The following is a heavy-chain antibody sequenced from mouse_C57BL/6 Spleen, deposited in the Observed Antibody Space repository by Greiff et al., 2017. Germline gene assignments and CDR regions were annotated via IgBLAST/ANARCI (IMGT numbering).Heavy chain of an antibody. J-gene: IGHJ4*01. CDR2: IYPGAGDT. Sequence: VQLQQSGPELVKPGASVKISCKASGYAFSSSWMNWVKQRPGKGLEWIGRIYPGAGDTNYNGKFKGKATLTADKSSSTAYMQLSSLTSEDSAVYFCAMTYGNYDYYAMDYWGQGTSVTVSS. D-gene: IGHD2-1*01. CDR1: GYAFSSSW. V-gene: IGHV1-82*01. CDR3: AMTYGNYDYYAMDY.